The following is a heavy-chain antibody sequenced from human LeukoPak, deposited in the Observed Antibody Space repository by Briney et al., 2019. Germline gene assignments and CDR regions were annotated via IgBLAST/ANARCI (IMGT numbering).Heavy chain of an antibody. CDR3: ARDKSHCSGGSCYYYGMDV. CDR2: INHSGST. D-gene: IGHD2-15*01. Sequence: PSETLSLTCAVYGGSFSGYYWSWIRQPPGKGLEWIGEINHSGSTNYNPSLESRVTISVDTSKNQFSLKLSSVTAADTAVYYCARDKSHCSGGSCYYYGMDVWGQGTTVTVSS. CDR1: GGSFSGYY. J-gene: IGHJ6*02. V-gene: IGHV4-34*01.